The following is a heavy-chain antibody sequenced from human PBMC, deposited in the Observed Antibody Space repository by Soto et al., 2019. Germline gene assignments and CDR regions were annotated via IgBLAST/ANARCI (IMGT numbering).Heavy chain of an antibody. CDR2: INTGNAGT. J-gene: IGHJ5*02. CDR3: AREGALGGPNWFDP. D-gene: IGHD3-16*01. V-gene: IGHV1-3*04. Sequence: ASVKISCKAAGYTFASYALHWLRQAPGQRLEWMGWINTGNAGTQYSQKFQGRITITRDTSASTAYMDLGSLTSEDTAVYYCAREGALGGPNWFDPWGQGTLVTVSS. CDR1: GYTFASYA.